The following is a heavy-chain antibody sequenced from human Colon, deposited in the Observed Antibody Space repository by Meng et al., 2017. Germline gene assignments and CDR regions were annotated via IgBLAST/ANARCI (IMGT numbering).Heavy chain of an antibody. CDR3: ATGKYRSTH. Sequence: HVQLVESVVGLVKPVRALRLSGAVSGFTFCYYHMTWIRRAPGKGLEWLSYISGSDSSIYYADSVKGRITISRDNAKNSLYLQMNSLRTEYTAVYYCATGKYRSTHWGQGTLVTVSS. D-gene: IGHD2-2*02. CDR2: ISGSDSSI. V-gene: IGHV3-11*01. CDR1: GFTFCYYH. J-gene: IGHJ4*02.